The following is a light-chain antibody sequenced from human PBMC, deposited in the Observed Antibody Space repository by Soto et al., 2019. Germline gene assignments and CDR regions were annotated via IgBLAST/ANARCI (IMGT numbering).Light chain of an antibody. J-gene: IGLJ1*01. Sequence: QPVLTQPRSVSGSPGQSVTISCTGTSSDVGNYNYVSWFQQHPGKAPKLMIYDVTKRPSGVPDRFSGSKSGNTASLTISGLQAEDEADYYCCSFAGSYTFDVFGTGTKVTVL. CDR1: SSDVGNYNY. V-gene: IGLV2-11*01. CDR2: DVT. CDR3: CSFAGSYTFDV.